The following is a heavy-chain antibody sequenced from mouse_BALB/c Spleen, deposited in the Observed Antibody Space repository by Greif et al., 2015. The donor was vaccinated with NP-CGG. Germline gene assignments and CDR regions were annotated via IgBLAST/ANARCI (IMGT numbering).Heavy chain of an antibody. J-gene: IGHJ4*01. V-gene: IGHV7-3*02. CDR3: ARENRARATYYAMDY. CDR2: IRNKANGYTT. CDR1: GFTFTDYY. Sequence: EVKLMESGGGLVQPGGSLRLSCATPGFTFTDYYMSWVRQPPGKALEWLGFIRNKANGYTTEYSASVKGRFTISRDNSQSILYLQMNTLRAEDSATYYCARENRARATYYAMDYWGQGTSVTVSS. D-gene: IGHD3-1*01.